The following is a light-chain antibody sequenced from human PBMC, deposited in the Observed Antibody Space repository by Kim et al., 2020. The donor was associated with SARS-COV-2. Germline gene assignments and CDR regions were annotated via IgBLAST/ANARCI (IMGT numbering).Light chain of an antibody. CDR2: GAS. J-gene: IGKJ1*01. CDR1: QSVSSSY. CDR3: QQDYNLVT. V-gene: IGKV3D-7*01. Sequence: LSPGERATLSCRASQSVSSSYLSWYQQKPGQAPRLLIYGASTRATGIPARFSGSGSGTDFTLTISSLQPEDFAVYYCQQDYNLVTFGQGTKVDIK.